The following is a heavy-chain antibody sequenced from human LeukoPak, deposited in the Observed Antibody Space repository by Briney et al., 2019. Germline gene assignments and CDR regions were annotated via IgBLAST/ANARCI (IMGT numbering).Heavy chain of an antibody. Sequence: SVKVSCKASGGTFSSYAISWVRQAPGQGLEWMGGIIPIFGTANYAQKFQGRVTITADESTSTAYMELSSLRSEDTAVYYCASTVVPAATVGDYYYYYGMDVWGRGTTVTVSS. CDR3: ASTVVPAATVGDYYYYYGMDV. CDR1: GGTFSSYA. J-gene: IGHJ6*04. V-gene: IGHV1-69*13. CDR2: IIPIFGTA. D-gene: IGHD2-2*01.